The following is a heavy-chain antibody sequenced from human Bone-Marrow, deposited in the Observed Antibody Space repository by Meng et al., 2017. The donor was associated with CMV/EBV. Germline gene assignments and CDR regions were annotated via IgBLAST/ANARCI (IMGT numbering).Heavy chain of an antibody. CDR1: GFTFSSYE. Sequence: GGSLRLSCAASGFTFSSYEMNWVRQAPGKGLEWVSYISSSGSTIYYADSVKGRFTISRDNAKNSLYLQMNSLRAEDTAVYYCARDQFAGDYYYGMDVWGQGTTVTVSS. CDR2: ISSSGSTI. V-gene: IGHV3-48*03. CDR3: ARDQFAGDYYYGMDV. J-gene: IGHJ6*02. D-gene: IGHD1-26*01.